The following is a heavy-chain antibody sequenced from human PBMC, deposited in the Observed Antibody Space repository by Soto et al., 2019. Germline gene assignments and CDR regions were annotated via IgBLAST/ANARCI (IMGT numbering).Heavy chain of an antibody. Sequence: GGSLRLSCAASGFTFSSYAMHWVRQAPGKGLEWVAVISYDGSNKYYADSVKGRFTISRDNSKNTLYLQMNSLRAEDTAVYYCARATSPAAGTLWFDPWGQGTLVTVSS. D-gene: IGHD6-13*01. CDR2: ISYDGSNK. CDR3: ARATSPAAGTLWFDP. V-gene: IGHV3-30-3*01. CDR1: GFTFSSYA. J-gene: IGHJ5*02.